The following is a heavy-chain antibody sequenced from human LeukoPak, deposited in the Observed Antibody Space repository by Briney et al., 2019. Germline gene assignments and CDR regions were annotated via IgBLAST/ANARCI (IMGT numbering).Heavy chain of an antibody. D-gene: IGHD4-17*01. CDR1: GFTFSSYG. CDR2: ISDSGGST. Sequence: GGSLRLSCAASGFTFSSYGMSWVRQAPGKGLELVSAISDSGGSTYYADSVKGRFTISRDNSKNTLYLQMNSLRDEDTAVYYCAKGHYGDSDYWGKGTLVTVSP. CDR3: AKGHYGDSDY. J-gene: IGHJ4*02. V-gene: IGHV3-23*01.